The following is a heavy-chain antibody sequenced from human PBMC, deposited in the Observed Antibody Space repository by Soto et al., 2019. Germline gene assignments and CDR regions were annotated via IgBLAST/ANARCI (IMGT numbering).Heavy chain of an antibody. CDR1: GFPFSTYG. V-gene: IGHV3-33*01. J-gene: IGHJ4*02. Sequence: QVHLVESGGGVVQPGRSLRLSCAASGFPFSTYGMHWVRQAPGKGLEWVALIWHDGRNEYYGDSVKGRFTISRDNSKNTLSLQMNSLRAADTAVYYCARESLQWLSDWGQGTLATVSS. CDR2: IWHDGRNE. D-gene: IGHD6-19*01. CDR3: ARESLQWLSD.